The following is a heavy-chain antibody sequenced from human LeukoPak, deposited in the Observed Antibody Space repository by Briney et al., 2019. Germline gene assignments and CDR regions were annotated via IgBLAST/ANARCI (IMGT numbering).Heavy chain of an antibody. CDR2: MNPNSGNT. Sequence: ASVKVSCKASGGTFSSYDINWVRQATGQGLEWMGWMNPNSGNTGYAQKFQGRVTMTRNTSISTAYMELSSLRSEDTAVYYCARGGIRSYWFDPWGQGTLVTVSS. CDR3: ARGGIRSYWFDP. D-gene: IGHD5-18*01. J-gene: IGHJ5*02. CDR1: GGTFSSYD. V-gene: IGHV1-8*02.